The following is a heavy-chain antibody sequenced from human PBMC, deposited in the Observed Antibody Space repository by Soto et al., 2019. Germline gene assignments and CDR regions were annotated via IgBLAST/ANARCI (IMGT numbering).Heavy chain of an antibody. D-gene: IGHD5-18*01. J-gene: IGHJ5*02. CDR2: INHSGST. CDR3: ARRGLYTAMVERRNWFDP. Sequence: QVQLQQWGAGLLKPSETLSLTCAVYGGSFSGYYWSWIRQPPGKGLEWIGEINHSGSTNYNPSLKSRVTISVGTSKNQFSLKLSSVTAADTAVYYCARRGLYTAMVERRNWFDPWGQGTLVTVSS. V-gene: IGHV4-34*01. CDR1: GGSFSGYY.